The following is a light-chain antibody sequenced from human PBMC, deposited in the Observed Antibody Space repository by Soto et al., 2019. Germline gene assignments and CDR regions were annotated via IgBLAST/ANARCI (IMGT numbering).Light chain of an antibody. J-gene: IGLJ2*01. V-gene: IGLV2-11*01. CDR2: DVT. CDR3: CSYAGSYTFVV. CDR1: SSDVGGYNY. Sequence: QSALTQPRSVSGSPGQSVTISCTGTSSDVGGYNYVSWYQQHPGKAPKLIIYDVTKGPSGVPDRFSGSKSGNTASLTISGLQAEDEADYYCCSYAGSYTFVVFGGGTKVTVL.